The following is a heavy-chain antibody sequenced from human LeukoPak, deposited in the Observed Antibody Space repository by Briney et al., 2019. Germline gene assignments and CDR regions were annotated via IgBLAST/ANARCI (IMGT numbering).Heavy chain of an antibody. CDR3: ARGALRYGSGQVPPFDY. CDR1: GGSISSSSYY. J-gene: IGHJ4*02. D-gene: IGHD3-10*01. CDR2: IYYSGST. V-gene: IGHV4-39*07. Sequence: SSETLSLTCTVSGGSISSSSYYWGWIRQPPGKGLEWIGSIYYSGSTYYNPSLKSRVTISVDTSKNQFSLKLSSVTAADTAVYYCARGALRYGSGQVPPFDYWGQGTLVTVTS.